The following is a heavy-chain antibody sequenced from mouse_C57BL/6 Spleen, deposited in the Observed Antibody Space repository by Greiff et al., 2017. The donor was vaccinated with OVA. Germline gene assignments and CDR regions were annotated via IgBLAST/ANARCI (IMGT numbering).Heavy chain of an antibody. V-gene: IGHV1-59*01. CDR1: GYTFTSYW. CDR3: ARGGSRGYFDY. Sequence: QVQLQQPGAELVRPGTSVKLSCKASGYTFTSYWMHWVKQRPGQGLEWIGVIDPSDSYTNYNQKFKGKATLTVDTSSSTAYMQLSSLTSEDSAVYYCARGGSRGYFDYWGQGTTRTVSS. CDR2: IDPSDSYT. J-gene: IGHJ2*01. D-gene: IGHD1-1*01.